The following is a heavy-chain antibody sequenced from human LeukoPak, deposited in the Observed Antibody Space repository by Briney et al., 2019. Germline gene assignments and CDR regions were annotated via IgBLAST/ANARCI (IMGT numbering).Heavy chain of an antibody. CDR1: GGSISSGSYY. CDR2: IYTSGST. Sequence: SQTLSLTCTVSGGSISSGSYYWSWIRQPAGKGLEWIVRIYTSGSTNYNPSLKSRVTISVDTSKNQFSLKLSSVTAADTAVYYCARARGDRGYAFDIWGQGTMVTVSS. D-gene: IGHD5-12*01. J-gene: IGHJ3*02. CDR3: ARARGDRGYAFDI. V-gene: IGHV4-61*02.